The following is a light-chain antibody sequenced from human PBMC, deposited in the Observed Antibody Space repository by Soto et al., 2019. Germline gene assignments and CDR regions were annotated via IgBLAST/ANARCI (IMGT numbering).Light chain of an antibody. CDR1: QSVSSSY. V-gene: IGKV3-20*01. CDR3: QQYGASPLT. CDR2: GAS. Sequence: EIVLTQSPGTLSLSPGERTTLSCRASQSVSSSYLAWYQLKPGQTPKVLIYGASSRATGIPDRFSGSGSGTDFTLTISRLEPEDSALYYCQQYGASPLTFGGGTKVEI. J-gene: IGKJ4*01.